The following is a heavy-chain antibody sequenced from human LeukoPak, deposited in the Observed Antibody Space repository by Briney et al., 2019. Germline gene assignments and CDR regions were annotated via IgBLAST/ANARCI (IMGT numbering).Heavy chain of an antibody. Sequence: PSETLSLTCTVSGGSISSSSYYWGWIRQPPGKGLEWIGSIYYSGSTYYNPSLKSRVTISVDTSKNQFSLKLSSVTAADTAVYYCARGGSGWYSSWFDPWDQGTLVTVSS. D-gene: IGHD6-19*01. CDR1: GGSISSSSYY. J-gene: IGHJ5*02. CDR2: IYYSGST. CDR3: ARGGSGWYSSWFDP. V-gene: IGHV4-39*07.